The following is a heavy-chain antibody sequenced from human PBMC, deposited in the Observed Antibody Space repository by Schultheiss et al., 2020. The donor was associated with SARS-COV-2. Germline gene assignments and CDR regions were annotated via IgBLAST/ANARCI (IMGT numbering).Heavy chain of an antibody. CDR3: ARDRIQLWPRGGFDP. CDR2: IYYSGST. Sequence: SQTLSLTCTVSGGSISSGGYYWSWIRQHPGKGLEWIGYIYYSGSTYYNPSLKSRVTISVDTSKNQFSLKLSSVTAADTAVYYCARDRIQLWPRGGFDPWGQGTLVTVSS. CDR1: GGSISSGGYY. D-gene: IGHD5-18*01. J-gene: IGHJ5*02. V-gene: IGHV4-31*03.